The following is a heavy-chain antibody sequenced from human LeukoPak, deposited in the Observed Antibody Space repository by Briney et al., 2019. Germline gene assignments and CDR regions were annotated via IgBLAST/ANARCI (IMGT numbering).Heavy chain of an antibody. V-gene: IGHV1-46*01. Sequence: ASVKVSCKASGYTFTSYGISWVRQAPGQGLEWMGIINPSGGSTSYAQKFQGRVTMTRDTSTSTVYMELSSLRSEDTAVYYCARSVGATGYFDYWGQGTLVTVSS. CDR3: ARSVGATGYFDY. CDR1: GYTFTSYG. D-gene: IGHD1-26*01. J-gene: IGHJ4*02. CDR2: INPSGGST.